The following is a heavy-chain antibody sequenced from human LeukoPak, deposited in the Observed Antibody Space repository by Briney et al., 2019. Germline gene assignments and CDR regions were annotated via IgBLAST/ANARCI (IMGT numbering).Heavy chain of an antibody. CDR3: AKVPYCSGGSCYSYYYYYYYMDV. J-gene: IGHJ6*03. V-gene: IGHV3-30*02. Sequence: GGSPRLSCAASGFTFSSYGMHWVRQAPGKGLEWVAFIRYDGSNKYYADSVKGRFTISRDNSKNTLYLQMNSLRAEDTAVYYCAKVPYCSGGSCYSYYYYYYYMDVWGKGTTVTISS. CDR1: GFTFSSYG. CDR2: IRYDGSNK. D-gene: IGHD2-15*01.